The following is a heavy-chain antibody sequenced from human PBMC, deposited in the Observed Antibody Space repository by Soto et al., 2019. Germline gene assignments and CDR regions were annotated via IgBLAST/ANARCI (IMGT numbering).Heavy chain of an antibody. CDR3: AKEFADYDILTPMDV. Sequence: GGSLRLSCAASGFTFSSYSMNWVRQAPGKGLEWVSSISSSSSYIYYADSVKGRFTISRDNSKNPLYLQMNSLRAEDTAVYYCAKEFADYDILTPMDVWGQGTTVTVSS. CDR1: GFTFSSYS. CDR2: ISSSSSYI. J-gene: IGHJ6*02. V-gene: IGHV3-21*01. D-gene: IGHD3-9*01.